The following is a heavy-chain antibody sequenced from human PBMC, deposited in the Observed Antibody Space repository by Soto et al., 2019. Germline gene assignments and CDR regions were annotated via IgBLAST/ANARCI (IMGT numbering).Heavy chain of an antibody. CDR1: GFTFSSYS. CDR2: ISSSSSYI. V-gene: IGHV3-21*01. CDR3: ARGPRTGFGP. J-gene: IGHJ5*02. Sequence: GGSLRLSCAAAGFTFSSYSMNWVRQAPGKGLEWVSSISSSSSYIYYADSVKGRFTISRDNAKNSLYLQMNSLRAEDTAVYYCARGPRTGFGPWGQGTLVTVSS.